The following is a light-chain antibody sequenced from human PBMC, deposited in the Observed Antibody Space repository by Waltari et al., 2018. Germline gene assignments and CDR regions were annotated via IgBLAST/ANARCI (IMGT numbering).Light chain of an antibody. CDR1: QSISSY. J-gene: IGKJ3*01. V-gene: IGKV1-39*01. Sequence: DIQMTQSPSSLSASVGDRVTITCRASQSISSYLNWYQQKPGKAPKLLIYAASSLQSGVPSRVSGSGSGTDFTLTISSLQPEDFATYYCQQRLFTFGPGTKVDIK. CDR2: AAS. CDR3: QQRLFT.